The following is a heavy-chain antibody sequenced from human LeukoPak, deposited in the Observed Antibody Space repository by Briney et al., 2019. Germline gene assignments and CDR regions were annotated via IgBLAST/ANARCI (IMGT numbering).Heavy chain of an antibody. D-gene: IGHD6-19*01. Sequence: GSLRLSCAASGFTVSSNYMSWVRQAPGKGLEWVAVIWADGSSKYYADSVKGRFTISRDNSENTLYLQMNSLRAEDTAVYYCARDSGGSPFDIWGQGTMVTVSS. CDR3: ARDSGGSPFDI. CDR2: IWADGSSK. J-gene: IGHJ3*02. CDR1: GFTVSSNY. V-gene: IGHV3-33*08.